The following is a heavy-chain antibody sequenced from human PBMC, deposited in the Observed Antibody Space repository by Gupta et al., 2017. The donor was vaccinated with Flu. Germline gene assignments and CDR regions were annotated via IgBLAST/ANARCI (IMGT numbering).Heavy chain of an antibody. J-gene: IGHJ6*02. Sequence: QLQLPESGPGLVNPSETLSLTCTVSGGPISRNNHYWGWVRQAPGKGLEWLGSVHSSGDPYKNPSLKSRVSVSVDTSKNQFSLNLTSVTAADTARDYCMRYNHWYYNMDVWCQGTTVTVSS. CDR1: GGPISRNNHY. CDR3: MRYNHWYYNMDV. D-gene: IGHD1-20*01. CDR2: VHSSGDP. V-gene: IGHV4-39*01.